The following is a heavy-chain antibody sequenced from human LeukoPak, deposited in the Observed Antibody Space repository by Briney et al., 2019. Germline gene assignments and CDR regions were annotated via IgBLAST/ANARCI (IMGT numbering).Heavy chain of an antibody. CDR1: GASFSTGDQY. J-gene: IGHJ4*02. V-gene: IGHV4-31*03. CDR2: IHPSGML. D-gene: IGHD3-22*01. Sequence: SSQTLSLTCTVSGASFSTGDQYWNWIRQSPGKGLEWIGSIHPSGMLYNNPSLESRVTISIDTSNNQFPLHLNSVTAADTAVYFCSRGLDSRKLGYWGQGTLVTVSS. CDR3: SRGLDSRKLGY.